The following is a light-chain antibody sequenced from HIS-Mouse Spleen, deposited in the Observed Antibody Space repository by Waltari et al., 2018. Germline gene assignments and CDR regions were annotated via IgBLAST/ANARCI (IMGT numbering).Light chain of an antibody. CDR3: QAWDSSTVV. V-gene: IGLV3-1*01. J-gene: IGLJ2*01. CDR2: QDS. CDR1: KLGDKY. Sequence: SYELTQPPSVSVSPGQTASITCPGDKLGDKYACWYQQKSGQSPVLVIYQDSKRPSGIPERFSGSNSGNTATLTISGTQAMDEADYYCQAWDSSTVVFGGGTKLTVL.